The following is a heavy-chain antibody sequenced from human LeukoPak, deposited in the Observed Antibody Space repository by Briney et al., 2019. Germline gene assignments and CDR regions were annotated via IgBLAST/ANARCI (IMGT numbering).Heavy chain of an antibody. CDR3: ARDRPLAYCGGDCSLAY. CDR2: IYYSGST. D-gene: IGHD2-21*02. Sequence: RSETLSLTCTVSGGSISSSSYYWGWIRQPPGKGLEWIGSIYYSGSTYYNPSLKSRVTISVDTSKNQFSLKLSSVTAADTAVYYCARDRPLAYCGGDCSLAYWGQGTLVTVSS. CDR1: GGSISSSSYY. J-gene: IGHJ4*02. V-gene: IGHV4-39*07.